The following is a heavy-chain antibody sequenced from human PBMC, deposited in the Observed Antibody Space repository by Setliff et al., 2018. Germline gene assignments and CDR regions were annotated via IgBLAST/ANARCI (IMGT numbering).Heavy chain of an antibody. D-gene: IGHD3-10*01. CDR1: GGSISSYY. J-gene: IGHJ4*02. CDR3: ARSLSSGRYWNSRPFYSDD. V-gene: IGHV4-4*08. Sequence: PSETLSLTCTVSGGSISSYYWSWIRQPPGKGLERIGYIYTSGSTNYNPSLKSRVIISVDTPKNQFALQMGSVTAADTAGYYCARSLSSGRYWNSRPFYSDDWGQGTLVTVSS. CDR2: IYTSGST.